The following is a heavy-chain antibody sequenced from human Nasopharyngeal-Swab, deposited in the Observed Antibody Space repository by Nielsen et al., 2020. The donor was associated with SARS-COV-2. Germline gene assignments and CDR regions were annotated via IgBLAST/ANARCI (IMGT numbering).Heavy chain of an antibody. J-gene: IGHJ4*02. V-gene: IGHV4-39*01. D-gene: IGHD3-22*01. CDR1: GGSISSSSYY. Sequence: SETLSLTCTVSGGSISSSSYYWGWIRQPPGKGLEWIGSIYYSGSTYCNPSLKSRVTISVDTSKNQFSLKLSSVTAADTAVYYRAKQYYYDSSGYDPRSYYFDYWGQGTLVTVSS. CDR3: AKQYYYDSSGYDPRSYYFDY. CDR2: IYYSGST.